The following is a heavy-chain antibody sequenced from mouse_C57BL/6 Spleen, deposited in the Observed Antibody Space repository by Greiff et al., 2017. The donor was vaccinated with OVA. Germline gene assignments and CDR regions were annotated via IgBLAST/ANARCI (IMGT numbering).Heavy chain of an antibody. D-gene: IGHD1-1*01. CDR3: ARTYGSSHAMDY. V-gene: IGHV1-19*01. Sequence: EVQLQQSGPVLVKPGASVKMSCKASGYTFTDYYMNWVKQSHGKSLEWIGVINPYNGGTSYNQKFKGKATLTVDKSSSTAYMELSSLTSEDSAVYYCARTYGSSHAMDYWGQGTSVTVSS. J-gene: IGHJ4*01. CDR1: GYTFTDYY. CDR2: INPYNGGT.